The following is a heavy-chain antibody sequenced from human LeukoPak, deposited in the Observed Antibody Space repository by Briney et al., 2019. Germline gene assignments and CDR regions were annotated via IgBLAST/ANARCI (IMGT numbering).Heavy chain of an antibody. CDR2: NSSSSSYI. J-gene: IGHJ4*02. D-gene: IGHD3-22*01. Sequence: GGSLRLSCAASGFTFSSYSMNWVRQAPGKGLEWVSSNSSSSSYIYYADSVKGRFTISRDNAKNSLYLQMNSLRAEDTAVYYCARDIYYDSSGYDYWGQGTLVTVSS. V-gene: IGHV3-21*01. CDR3: ARDIYYDSSGYDY. CDR1: GFTFSSYS.